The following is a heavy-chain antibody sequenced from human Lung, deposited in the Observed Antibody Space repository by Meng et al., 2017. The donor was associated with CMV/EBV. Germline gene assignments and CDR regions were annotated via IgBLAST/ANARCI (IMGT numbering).Heavy chain of an antibody. J-gene: IGHJ6*02. CDR2: ISWNSGSI. CDR1: GFTFDDDA. CDR3: AKDIGGSAGYGMDV. V-gene: IGHV3-9*01. Sequence: SLKISCAASGFTFDDDAMHWVRQAPGEGLEWVSGISWNSGSIGYADSVKGRFTISRDNATNSLYLQMNSLRAEDTALYYCAKDIGGSAGYGMDVWGQGXTVTVSS.